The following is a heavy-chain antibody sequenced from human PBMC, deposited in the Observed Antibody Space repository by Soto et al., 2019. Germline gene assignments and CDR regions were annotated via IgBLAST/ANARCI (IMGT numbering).Heavy chain of an antibody. D-gene: IGHD2-15*01. Sequence: GGSLRLSCEASGFIFTTNSMNWVRQVPGKGLQWLSSISSSGAFKSYGDSVKGRFTISRDNAKNSLFLQMNNLSGEDTGLYYCARDPPHGGTSSWDADSWGPGTLVTVSS. CDR1: GFIFTTNS. J-gene: IGHJ4*02. V-gene: IGHV3-21*01. CDR3: ARDPPHGGTSSWDADS. CDR2: ISSSGAFK.